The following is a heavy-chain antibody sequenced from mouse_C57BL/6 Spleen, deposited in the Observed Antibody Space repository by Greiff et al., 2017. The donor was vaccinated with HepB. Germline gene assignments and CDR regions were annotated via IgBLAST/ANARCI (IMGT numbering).Heavy chain of an antibody. V-gene: IGHV1-61*01. CDR3: ARKDDYDYYFDY. D-gene: IGHD2-4*01. Sequence: QVQLQQSGAELVRPGSSVKLSCKASGYTFTSYWMDWVKQRPGQGLEWIGNIYPSDSETHYNQKFKDKATLTVDKSSSTAYMQLSSLTSEDSAVYYCARKDDYDYYFDYWGQGTTLTVSS. CDR2: IYPSDSET. CDR1: GYTFTSYW. J-gene: IGHJ2*01.